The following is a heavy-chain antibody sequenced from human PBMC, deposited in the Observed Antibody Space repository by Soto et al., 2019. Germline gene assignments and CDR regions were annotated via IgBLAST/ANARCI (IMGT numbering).Heavy chain of an antibody. D-gene: IGHD3-10*01. CDR2: ISAYNGNT. J-gene: IGHJ6*02. CDR3: ARRDYYGSGSSIEYYYGMDV. V-gene: IGHV1-18*01. CDR1: GYTFTSYG. Sequence: QVQLVQSGAEVKKPGASVKVSCKASGYTFTSYGISWVRQAPGQGLEWMGWISAYNGNTNYAQKLQGRVTMTTDTSTSTAYMELRSLRSDDTAVYYCARRDYYGSGSSIEYYYGMDVWGQGTTVTVSS.